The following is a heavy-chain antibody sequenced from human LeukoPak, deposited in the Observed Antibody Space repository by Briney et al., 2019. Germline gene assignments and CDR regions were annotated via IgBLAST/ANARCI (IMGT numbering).Heavy chain of an antibody. CDR2: IYYSGGT. CDR3: ARASYYDFWSGYCNWFDP. V-gene: IGHV4-59*08. D-gene: IGHD3-3*01. J-gene: IGHJ5*02. Sequence: PSETLSLTCTVSGGSISSYYWSWIRQPPGKGLEWIGYIYYSGGTYYNPSLKSRVTISVDTSKNQFSLKLSSVTAADTAVYYCARASYYDFWSGYCNWFDPWGQGTLVTVSS. CDR1: GGSISSYY.